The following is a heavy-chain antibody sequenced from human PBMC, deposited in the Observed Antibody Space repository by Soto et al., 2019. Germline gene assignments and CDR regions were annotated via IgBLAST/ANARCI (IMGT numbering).Heavy chain of an antibody. J-gene: IGHJ6*02. D-gene: IGHD3-10*01. Sequence: SETLSLTCTVSGGSISSGGYYWSWIRQHPGKGLEWIGYIYYSGSTYYNPSLKSRVTISVDTSKNQFSLKLSSVTAADTAVYYCARDHYGLCGGGSNYYYYGMDVWGQGTTVTVSS. CDR1: GGSISSGGYY. CDR3: ARDHYGLCGGGSNYYYYGMDV. CDR2: IYYSGST. V-gene: IGHV4-31*03.